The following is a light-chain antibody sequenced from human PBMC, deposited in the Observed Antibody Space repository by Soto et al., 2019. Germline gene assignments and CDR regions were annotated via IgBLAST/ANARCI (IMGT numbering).Light chain of an antibody. V-gene: IGKV4-1*01. J-gene: IGKJ2*01. CDR1: QNALFSASNKNY. Sequence: DVVLTKSPDSLAMSLGETATITCKTSQNALFSASNKNYIAWYQRRPGQPLKLLFYWASTRASGVPERFSGIGSGTDFTLTISNLQPDDAATYYCQQYFSIPMFTFAQGTKLQIK. CDR2: WAS. CDR3: QQYFSIPMFT.